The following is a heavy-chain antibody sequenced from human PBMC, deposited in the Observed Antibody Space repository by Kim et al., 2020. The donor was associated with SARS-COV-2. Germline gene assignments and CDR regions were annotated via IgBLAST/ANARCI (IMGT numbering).Heavy chain of an antibody. J-gene: IGHJ4*02. CDR1: GFTFSTYG. CDR2: LWYDGSNK. CDR3: ARGYCGTATCYTGGTYFDY. D-gene: IGHD2-2*02. Sequence: GGSLRLSCAASGFTFSTYGMHWVRQAPGKGLEWVATLWYDGSNKYYPDSVKGGFTVSRDNSKNTLYLQVNSLRAEDTAVYYCARGYCGTATCYTGGTYFDYWGRGTLVTVSS. V-gene: IGHV3-33*01.